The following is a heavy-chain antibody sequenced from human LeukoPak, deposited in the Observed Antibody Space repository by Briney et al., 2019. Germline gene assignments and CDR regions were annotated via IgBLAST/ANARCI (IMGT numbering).Heavy chain of an antibody. D-gene: IGHD2-8*01. V-gene: IGHV1-18*01. CDR3: ARDCSNGVCFPRDY. CDR1: GYTLSDYG. CDR2: ITTYNGNR. Sequence: ASVKVSCKASGYTLSDYGISWVRQAPGQGLEWVGRITTYNGNRKYAEKFQGRVTMTTDTSTSTYYMEMRSLRSDDTAIYYCARDCSNGVCFPRDYWGQGTQITVST. J-gene: IGHJ4*02.